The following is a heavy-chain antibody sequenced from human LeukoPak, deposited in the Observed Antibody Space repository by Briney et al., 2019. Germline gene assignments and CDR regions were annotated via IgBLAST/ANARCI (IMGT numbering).Heavy chain of an antibody. CDR1: GFTFSDYY. V-gene: IGHV3-11*04. CDR2: ISSSGSSI. J-gene: IGHJ5*02. Sequence: GGSLRLSCAASGFTFSDYYMNWIRQAPGKGLEWVSYISSSGSSIYYADSVEGRFTISRDNSKNTLYLQMNSLRAEDTAVYYCARGPPRRVVVVVAATSRWFDPWGQGTLVTVSS. D-gene: IGHD2-15*01. CDR3: ARGPPRRVVVVVAATSRWFDP.